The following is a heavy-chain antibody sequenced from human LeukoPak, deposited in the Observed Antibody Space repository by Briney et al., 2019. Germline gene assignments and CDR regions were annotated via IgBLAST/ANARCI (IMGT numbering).Heavy chain of an antibody. V-gene: IGHV3-20*04. D-gene: IGHD6-13*01. J-gene: IGHJ4*02. CDR1: GFTFGVYG. CDR3: AKSASSWPLYYFDY. CDR2: LNWNGGST. Sequence: GGSLRLSCAASGFTFGVYGMSWVRQAPGKGLEWVSGLNWNGGSTGYADSVKGRFIISRDNAKNCLYLQMNSLRAEDTALYYCAKSASSWPLYYFDYWGQGTLVTVSS.